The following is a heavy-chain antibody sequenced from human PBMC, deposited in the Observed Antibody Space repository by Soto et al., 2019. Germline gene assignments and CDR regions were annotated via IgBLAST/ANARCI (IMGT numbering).Heavy chain of an antibody. CDR1: GGSIRSGGYS. Sequence: QLQLQESGSGLVKPSQTLSLTCAVSGGSIRSGGYSWSWIRQPPGKGLEWIGYISHSGSTYYSPSLKSRVTISVDRSKNQFSRKLSSVPAADTAVYYCARVGLLPAYWGQGTLVTVSS. J-gene: IGHJ4*02. CDR3: ARVGLLPAY. CDR2: ISHSGST. V-gene: IGHV4-30-2*01. D-gene: IGHD6-19*01.